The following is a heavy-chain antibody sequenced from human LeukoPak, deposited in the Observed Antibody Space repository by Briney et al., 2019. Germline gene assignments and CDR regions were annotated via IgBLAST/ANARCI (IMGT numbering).Heavy chain of an antibody. D-gene: IGHD5-18*01. CDR2: MYYSGST. V-gene: IGHV4-59*01. CDR3: ARGYGRYNWFDP. Sequence: KTSETLSLTCSVSGGSISSYYWSWIRQPPGKGLEWIGYMYYSGSTNYNPSLKSRVTISVDTSKNQFSLKLSSVTAADTAVYYCARGYGRYNWFDPWGQGTLVTVSS. J-gene: IGHJ5*02. CDR1: GGSISSYY.